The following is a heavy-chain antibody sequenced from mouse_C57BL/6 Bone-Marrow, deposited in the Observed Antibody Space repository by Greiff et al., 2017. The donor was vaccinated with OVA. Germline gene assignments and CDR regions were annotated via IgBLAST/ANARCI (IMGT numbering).Heavy chain of an antibody. CDR1: GYTFTSYW. V-gene: IGHV1-7*01. D-gene: IGHD2-3*01. Sequence: QVHVKQSGAELAKPGASVKLSCKASGYTFTSYWMHWVKQRPGQGLEWIGYINPSSGYTKYNQKFKDKATLTADKSSSTAYMQLSSLTYEDSAVYYCASDGYYDYYAMDYWGQGTSVTVSS. J-gene: IGHJ4*01. CDR3: ASDGYYDYYAMDY. CDR2: INPSSGYT.